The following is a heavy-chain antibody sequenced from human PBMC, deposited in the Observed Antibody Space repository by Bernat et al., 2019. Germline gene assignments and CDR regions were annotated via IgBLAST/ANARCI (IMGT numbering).Heavy chain of an antibody. J-gene: IGHJ4*02. CDR1: GFTFSANA. CDR3: AKDKRDSSGWYRFDY. Sequence: EVQVLQSGGGLVQPGGSLSLSCAASGFTFSANAMTWVRQAPGKGLEWVATMSGNSETTNYADSVKGRFTISRDNAKNSLYLQMNSLRAEDTALYYCAKDKRDSSGWYRFDYWGQGTLVTVSS. D-gene: IGHD6-19*01. V-gene: IGHV3-23*01. CDR2: MSGNSETT.